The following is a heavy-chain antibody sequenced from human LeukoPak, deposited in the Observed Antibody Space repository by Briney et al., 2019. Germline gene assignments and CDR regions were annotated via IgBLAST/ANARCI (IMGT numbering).Heavy chain of an antibody. D-gene: IGHD3-10*01. CDR1: GFTFSSYS. J-gene: IGHJ4*02. V-gene: IGHV3-21*01. Sequence: GGSLRLSCAASGFTFSSYSMNWVRQAPGKGLEWVSSISSSSSYIYYADSVKGRFTISRDNAKNSLYLQMNSLRAEDTAVYYCARHIIRGELRIHIGKLHSFDYWGQGTLVTVSS. CDR2: ISSSSSYI. CDR3: ARHIIRGELRIHIGKLHSFDY.